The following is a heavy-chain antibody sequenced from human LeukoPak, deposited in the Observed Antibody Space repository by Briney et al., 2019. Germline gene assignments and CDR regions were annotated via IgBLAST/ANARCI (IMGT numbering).Heavy chain of an antibody. CDR3: ARDRYYGSASD. V-gene: IGHV3-74*01. D-gene: IGHD3-10*01. Sequence: PGGSLRLSCAASGFTFSSYWMHWVRQAPGKGLVWVSYINSDGRSTRYADSVKGRFTISRDNAKNTLYLQMNSLRVEDTAVYYCARDRYYGSASDWGQGTLVTVSS. CDR1: GFTFSSYW. J-gene: IGHJ4*02. CDR2: INSDGRST.